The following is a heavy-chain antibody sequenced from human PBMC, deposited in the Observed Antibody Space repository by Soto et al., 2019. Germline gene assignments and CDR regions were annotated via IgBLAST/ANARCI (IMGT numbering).Heavy chain of an antibody. CDR3: AQNFRGSGRYTGDRFDS. CDR1: GFSLSDDGGA. CDR2: IYWDDDE. V-gene: IGHV2-5*02. J-gene: IGHJ5*01. D-gene: IGHD3-10*01. Sequence: QITLKESGPTLVKPTQTLTLTCTISGFSLSDDGGAVGWIRQPPGKALECLALIYWDDDERYSPSLKSRLTITQDTSKNQVVLTMTNMDPVDTATYYCAQNFRGSGRYTGDRFDSWGQGTLVTVSS.